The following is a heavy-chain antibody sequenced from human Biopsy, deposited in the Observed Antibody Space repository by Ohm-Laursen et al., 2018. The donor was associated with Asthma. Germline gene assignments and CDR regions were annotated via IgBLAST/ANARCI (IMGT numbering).Heavy chain of an antibody. J-gene: IGHJ6*02. CDR1: GDSFSNYA. CDR3: ARGYSGSDRIVYYYSGLEV. Sequence: SVKVSCKDSGDSFSNYAISWVRQAPGQGLEWMGGLIPVLGTPDHAQMFEGRVTITADESTSTAYMELSSLSSEDTAVYYCARGYSGSDRIVYYYSGLEVWGQGTTVTVSS. D-gene: IGHD5-12*01. CDR2: LIPVLGTP. V-gene: IGHV1-69*13.